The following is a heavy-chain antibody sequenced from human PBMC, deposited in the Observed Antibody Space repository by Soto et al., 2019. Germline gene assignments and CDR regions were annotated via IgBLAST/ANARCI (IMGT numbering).Heavy chain of an antibody. Sequence: EVQLLESGGGLVQPGGSLRLSCAASGFTFSTYAMNWVRQAPGNGLEWVSAISGSGGRIHYADSVKGRFTISRDNSKNTRYLQMNSLRDEDTAVYHCVKGYWKGDVWGQGTTVTVSS. V-gene: IGHV3-23*01. J-gene: IGHJ6*02. CDR1: GFTFSTYA. CDR2: ISGSGGRI. D-gene: IGHD1-1*01. CDR3: VKGYWKGDV.